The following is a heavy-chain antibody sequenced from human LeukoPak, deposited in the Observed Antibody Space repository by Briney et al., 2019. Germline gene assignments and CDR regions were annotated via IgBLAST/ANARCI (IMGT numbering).Heavy chain of an antibody. CDR3: ARDLGAAAEAFDI. V-gene: IGHV3-30*02. J-gene: IGHJ3*02. D-gene: IGHD6-13*01. Sequence: GGSLRLSCAASGFTFSSYGMHWVRQAPGKGLEWVAFIRYDGSNKYYADSVKGRFTISRDNSKNTLYLQMNSLRAEDTAVYYCARDLGAAAEAFDIWGQGTTVTVSS. CDR1: GFTFSSYG. CDR2: IRYDGSNK.